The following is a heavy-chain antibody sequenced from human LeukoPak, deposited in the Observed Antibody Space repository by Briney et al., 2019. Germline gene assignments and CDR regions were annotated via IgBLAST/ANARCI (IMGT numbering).Heavy chain of an antibody. CDR1: GGTFSSYA. J-gene: IGHJ4*02. Sequence: SVKVSCKASGGTFSSYAISWVRQAPGQGLEWMGGIIPIFGTANYAQKFQGRVTITTDESTSTAYMELSSLRSEDTAVYYCASSSLRGYSYSPKVYWGQGTLVTVSS. CDR3: ASSSLRGYSYSPKVY. V-gene: IGHV1-69*05. D-gene: IGHD5-18*01. CDR2: IIPIFGTA.